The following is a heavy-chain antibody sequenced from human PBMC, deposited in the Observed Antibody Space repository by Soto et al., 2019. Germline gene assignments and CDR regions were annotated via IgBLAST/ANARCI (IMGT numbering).Heavy chain of an antibody. Sequence: QITLKESGPTLVRPTQTLTLTCTFSGFSLSTGGVGVGWIRQPPGKALEWLALIYWNDDKRYIPSLKSRLTITKDTSKSQVVLTMTNMDPEDTATYYCAHRAYGDYPMDNWFDPLGLGTLVTVSS. CDR2: IYWNDDK. CDR1: GFSLSTGGVG. CDR3: AHRAYGDYPMDNWFDP. D-gene: IGHD4-17*01. J-gene: IGHJ5*02. V-gene: IGHV2-5*01.